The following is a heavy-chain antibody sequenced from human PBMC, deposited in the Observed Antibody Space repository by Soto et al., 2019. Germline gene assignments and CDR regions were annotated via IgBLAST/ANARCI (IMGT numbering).Heavy chain of an antibody. V-gene: IGHV1-3*01. J-gene: IGHJ6*02. D-gene: IGHD6-6*01. CDR1: GYTFTSYA. CDR3: ARDAKFEYSSSSPYYYYGMDV. CDR2: INAGNGNT. Sequence: ASVKVSCKASGYTFTSYAMHWVRQAPGQRLEWMGWINAGNGNTKYSQKFQGRVTITRDTSASTAYMELSSLRSEDTAVYYCARDAKFEYSSSSPYYYYGMDVWGQGTTVTVSS.